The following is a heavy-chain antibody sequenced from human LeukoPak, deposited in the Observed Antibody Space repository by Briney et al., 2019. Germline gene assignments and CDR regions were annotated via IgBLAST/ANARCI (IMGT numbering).Heavy chain of an antibody. CDR3: ARDNYIVGAVYFDY. V-gene: IGHV1-2*02. Sequence: ASVKVSCKASGYTFTGYYMHWVRQAPGQGLEWMGWINPNSGGTNYAQKFQGRVTMTRDTSISTAYMELSRLRSDDTAVYYRARDNYIVGAVYFDYWGQGTLVTVSS. J-gene: IGHJ4*02. CDR1: GYTFTGYY. CDR2: INPNSGGT. D-gene: IGHD1-26*01.